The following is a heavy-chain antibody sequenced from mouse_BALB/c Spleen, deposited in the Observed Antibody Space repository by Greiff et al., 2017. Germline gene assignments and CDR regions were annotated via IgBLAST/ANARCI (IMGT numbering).Heavy chain of an antibody. CDR3: ARDYRYAMDY. Sequence: VQLQQSGPELVKPGASVKISCKASGYTFTDYNMHWVKQSHGKSLELIGYIYPYNGGTGYNQKFKSKATLTVDNSSSTAYMELRSLTSEDSAVYYCARDYRYAMDYWGQGTSVTVSS. CDR2: IYPYNGGT. J-gene: IGHJ4*01. D-gene: IGHD2-14*01. CDR1: GYTFTDYN. V-gene: IGHV1S29*02.